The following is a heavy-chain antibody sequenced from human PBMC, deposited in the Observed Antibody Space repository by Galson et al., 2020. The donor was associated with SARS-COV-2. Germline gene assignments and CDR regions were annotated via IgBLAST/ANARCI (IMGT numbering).Heavy chain of an antibody. Sequence: SQASETLSLTCAVYGGSFSGYFWSWIRQPPQRGLEWIGEINHSGSNNTNPSLKSRVTLFLDTSKNQFSLNLTSVTAADTALYYCARGPSKYYFGSGTYRYFDYWGQGTLVTVSS. J-gene: IGHJ4*02. D-gene: IGHD3-10*01. CDR3: ARGPSKYYFGSGTYRYFDY. CDR1: GGSFSGYF. V-gene: IGHV4-34*01. CDR2: INHSGSN.